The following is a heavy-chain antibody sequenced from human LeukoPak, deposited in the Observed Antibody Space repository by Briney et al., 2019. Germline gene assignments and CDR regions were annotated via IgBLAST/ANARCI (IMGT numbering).Heavy chain of an antibody. CDR3: ARANDNYYYYYMDV. D-gene: IGHD3-9*01. CDR2: ISSSSSYI. CDR1: GFTFSNYW. V-gene: IGHV3-21*01. J-gene: IGHJ6*03. Sequence: GGSLRLSCAASGFTFSNYWMHWVRQAPGKGLEWVSSISSSSSYIYYADSVKGRFTISRDNAKNSLYLQMNSLRAEDTAVYYCARANDNYYYYYMDVWGKGTTVTISS.